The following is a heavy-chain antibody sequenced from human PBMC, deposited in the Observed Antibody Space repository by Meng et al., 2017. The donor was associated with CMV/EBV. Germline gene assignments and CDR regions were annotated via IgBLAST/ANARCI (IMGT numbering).Heavy chain of an antibody. CDR3: ARDKKTKYYYYGMDV. Sequence: GGSLRLPCAASGFTFSSYWMSWVRQAPGKGLEWVANIKQDGSEKYYVDSVKGRFTISRDNAKNSLYLQMNSLRAEDTAVYYCARDKKTKYYYYGMDVWGQGTTVTVSS. D-gene: IGHD2-8*01. CDR2: IKQDGSEK. CDR1: GFTFSSYW. J-gene: IGHJ6*02. V-gene: IGHV3-7*01.